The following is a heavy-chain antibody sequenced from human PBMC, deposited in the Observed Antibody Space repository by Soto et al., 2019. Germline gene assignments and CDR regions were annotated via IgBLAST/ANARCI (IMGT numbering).Heavy chain of an antibody. Sequence: QVHVVQSGAELKESGASVRVSCTASGITFSRYAIHWVRQAPEQKLEWMGWVNAATGDSKCSQKFQGRVTIARDTSANTAYLDMTSLRSEDTAVYYCATNKWGTKYLDSWGQGTLVTVSS. V-gene: IGHV1-3*01. CDR2: VNAATGDS. CDR1: GITFSRYA. D-gene: IGHD3-16*01. J-gene: IGHJ4*02. CDR3: ATNKWGTKYLDS.